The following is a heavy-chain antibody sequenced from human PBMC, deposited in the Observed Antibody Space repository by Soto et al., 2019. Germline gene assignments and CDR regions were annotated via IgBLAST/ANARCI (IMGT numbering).Heavy chain of an antibody. CDR3: AGGDFTCGGVIVIDAFDI. CDR1: GFTISSYS. J-gene: IGHJ3*02. Sequence: PGGSLTLSCAASGFTISSYSMNWVRQAPGKGLEWVSYISSSSSYIYYADPVKGRFTISRTNDKNLLYLHMNILRAEDPAVYYCAGGDFTCGGVIVIDAFDIWGQGTMVTVSS. CDR2: ISSSSSYI. D-gene: IGHD3-16*02. V-gene: IGHV3-21*01.